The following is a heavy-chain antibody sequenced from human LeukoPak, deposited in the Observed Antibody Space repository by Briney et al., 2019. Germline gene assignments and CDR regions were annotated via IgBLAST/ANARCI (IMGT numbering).Heavy chain of an antibody. V-gene: IGHV3-48*03. J-gene: IGHJ6*03. Sequence: GGSLRLSCAASGFTFSSYEMNWVRKAPGKGLEWVSYISSSGSTIYYADSVKGRFTISRDNAKNSLYLQMNSLRAEDTAVYYCAELGITIIGGVWGKGATVTIS. CDR1: GFTFSSYE. CDR2: ISSSGSTI. CDR3: AELGITIIGGV. D-gene: IGHD3-22*01.